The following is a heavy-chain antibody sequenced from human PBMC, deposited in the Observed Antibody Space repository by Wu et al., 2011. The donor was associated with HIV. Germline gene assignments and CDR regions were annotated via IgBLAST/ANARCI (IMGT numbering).Heavy chain of an antibody. CDR3: ARDPYTTSFYYYYYMDV. V-gene: IGHV1-18*01. J-gene: IGHJ6*03. CDR2: ISGYNGNT. CDR1: GYTFITYG. D-gene: IGHD6-6*01. Sequence: QVQLVQSGAEVKKPGASVKVSCKASGYTFITYGISWVRQAPGQGLEWMGWISGYNGNTNYAQKVQGRVTMTRDTSISTAYMDLSRLKSDDTAVYYCARDPYTTSFYYYYYMDVWGKGTTVTVSS.